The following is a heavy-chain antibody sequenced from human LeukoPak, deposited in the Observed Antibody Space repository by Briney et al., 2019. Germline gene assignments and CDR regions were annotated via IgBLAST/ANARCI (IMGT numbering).Heavy chain of an antibody. V-gene: IGHV1-2*02. CDR3: ASLSGPPNTVTREANIDY. Sequence: ASVKVSCKASGYTFTGYYMHWVRQAPGQGLEWMGWINPNSGGTNYAQKFQGRVTMTRDTSISTAYMELSRLRSDDTAVYYCASLSGPPNTVTREANIDYWGQGTLVTVSS. D-gene: IGHD4-17*01. CDR1: GYTFTGYY. CDR2: INPNSGGT. J-gene: IGHJ4*02.